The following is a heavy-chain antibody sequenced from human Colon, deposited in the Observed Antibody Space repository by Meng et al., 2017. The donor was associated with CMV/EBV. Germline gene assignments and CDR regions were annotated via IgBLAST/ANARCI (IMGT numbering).Heavy chain of an antibody. Sequence: ASVKVSCKASGYRFTSYGIDWVRQATGQGLEWMGWMNPDSGDTGYAQKFQGRVTMTRDTSISTAYMELSSLGSEDTAVYYCARGYGTNLYHYGMDVWGQGTTVTVSS. CDR2: MNPDSGDT. J-gene: IGHJ6*02. D-gene: IGHD4/OR15-4a*01. CDR3: ARGYGTNLYHYGMDV. CDR1: GYRFTSYG. V-gene: IGHV1-8*01.